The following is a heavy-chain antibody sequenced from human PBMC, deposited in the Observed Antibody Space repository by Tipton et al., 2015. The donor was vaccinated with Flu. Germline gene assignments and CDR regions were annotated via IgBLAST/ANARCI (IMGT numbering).Heavy chain of an antibody. CDR2: INHSGST. D-gene: IGHD3-10*01. Sequence: GLVKPSETLSLTCAVYGGSFSGYYWSWIRQPPGKGLEWIGEINHSGSTNYNPSLKSRVTISVDTSKNQFSLKLSSVTAADTAVYYCARRVIARGIWFGELPLLDYWGQGTLVTVSS. V-gene: IGHV4-34*01. CDR1: GGSFSGYY. J-gene: IGHJ4*02. CDR3: ARRVIARGIWFGELPLLDY.